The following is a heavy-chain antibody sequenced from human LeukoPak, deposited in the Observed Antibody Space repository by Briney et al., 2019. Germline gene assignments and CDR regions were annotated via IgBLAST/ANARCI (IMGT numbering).Heavy chain of an antibody. CDR2: ISSSSSYI. V-gene: IGHV3-21*01. Sequence: PGGSLRLSCAASGFTFSSYSMNWVRQAPGKGLEWVSSISSSSSYIYYADSVKGRFTISRDNAKNSLYLQMNSLRAEDTAVYYCARMVRGVSGDNWFDPWGQGTLVTASS. D-gene: IGHD3-10*01. J-gene: IGHJ5*02. CDR1: GFTFSSYS. CDR3: ARMVRGVSGDNWFDP.